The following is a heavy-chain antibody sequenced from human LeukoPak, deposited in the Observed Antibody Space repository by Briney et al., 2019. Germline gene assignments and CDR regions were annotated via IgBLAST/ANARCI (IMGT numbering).Heavy chain of an antibody. CDR3: ARDSEIAVLDF. D-gene: IGHD6-19*01. CDR1: GFTFSTFN. J-gene: IGHJ4*02. CDR2: ISSSSTVI. V-gene: IGHV3-48*02. Sequence: GGSLRLSCAASGFTFSTFNMNWVRQAPGKGLEWISYISSSSTVIYYADSVKGRLTISRDNAKNSLYLQMNSLRDDDTAVYYCARDSEIAVLDFWGQGTLVTVSS.